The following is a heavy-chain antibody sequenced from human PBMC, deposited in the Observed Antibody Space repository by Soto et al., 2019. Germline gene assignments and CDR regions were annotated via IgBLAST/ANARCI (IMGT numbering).Heavy chain of an antibody. CDR3: ARVGASFGDFDYFDY. CDR2: ISRFSDRT. V-gene: IGHV3-21*06. J-gene: IGHJ4*02. Sequence: GGSLRLSCSASGFNFNSYTMNWVRQAPGKGLEWVSSISRFSDRTYYADSVKGRFAIFRANAENSVYLQVNSLRAEDTAAYYCARVGASFGDFDYFDYWGQGTPVTVSS. CDR1: GFNFNSYT. D-gene: IGHD3-10*01.